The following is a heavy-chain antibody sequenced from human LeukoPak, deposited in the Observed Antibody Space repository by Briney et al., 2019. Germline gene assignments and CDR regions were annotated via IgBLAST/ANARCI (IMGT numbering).Heavy chain of an antibody. J-gene: IGHJ4*02. D-gene: IGHD3-10*01. Sequence: KPSETLSLTCTVSGGSISGHYWSWLRQPAEKGLEWIGRIDISGSTTHNPTLESRVTMSIDTFKNQFSLRLTSVTAADTAVYYCARDAYGSDYFDFWGQGTLVTVSS. CDR2: IDISGST. CDR3: ARDAYGSDYFDF. CDR1: GGSISGHY. V-gene: IGHV4-4*07.